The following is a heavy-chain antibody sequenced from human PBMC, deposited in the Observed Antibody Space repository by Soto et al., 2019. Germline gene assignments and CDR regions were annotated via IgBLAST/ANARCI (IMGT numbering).Heavy chain of an antibody. CDR1: GYTFTSYG. Sequence: QVQLVQSGAEVKKPGASVKVSCKASGYTFTSYGISWVLQAPGQGLEWMGWISAYNGNTNYAQKLQGRVTMTTDTSTRTAYMGLRSLRSDDTAVYYCVTYGGNYNYFDSWGQGPLVTVSS. CDR2: ISAYNGNT. V-gene: IGHV1-18*01. D-gene: IGHD4-4*01. CDR3: VTYGGNYNYFDS. J-gene: IGHJ4*02.